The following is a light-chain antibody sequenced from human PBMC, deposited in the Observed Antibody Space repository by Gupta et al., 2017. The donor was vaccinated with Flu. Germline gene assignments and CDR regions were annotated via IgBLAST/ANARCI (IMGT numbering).Light chain of an antibody. CDR2: NND. V-gene: IGLV1-40*01. CDR1: SATIGAGYD. Sequence: TTTSTETSATIGAGYDVNCYQQLPGRAPNLLIYNNDSRPSGVPDRFSGSKYGISASLVSTGLQAEDEADYYCQSYETSLSGWVFGGGTKLTVL. CDR3: QSYETSLSGWV. J-gene: IGLJ3*02.